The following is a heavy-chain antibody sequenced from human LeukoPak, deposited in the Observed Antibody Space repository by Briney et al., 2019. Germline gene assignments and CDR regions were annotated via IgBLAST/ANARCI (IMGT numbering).Heavy chain of an antibody. CDR1: GGSISSYY. D-gene: IGHD3-9*01. CDR3: ASTGHYDILTGYYMTDY. Sequence: SETLSLTCTVSGGSISSYYWSWIRQPAGKGLEWIGRIYTSGSTNYNPSLKSRVTMSVDTSKNQFSLKLSSVTAADTAVYYCASTGHYDILTGYYMTDYWGQGTLVTVSS. J-gene: IGHJ4*02. CDR2: IYTSGST. V-gene: IGHV4-4*07.